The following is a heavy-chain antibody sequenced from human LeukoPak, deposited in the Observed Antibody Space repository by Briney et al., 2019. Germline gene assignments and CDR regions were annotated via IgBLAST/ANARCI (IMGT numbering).Heavy chain of an antibody. J-gene: IGHJ5*02. D-gene: IGHD5-18*01. CDR1: GYIFAGYY. V-gene: IGHV1-2*02. CDR2: INPDSGGT. CDR3: ARDFRAAMVSDWFDP. Sequence: ASVKVSCKTSGYIFAGYYMHWVRQAPGQGLEWMGWINPDSGGTKYVQKFQGRVTMTRDTSISTAYMELSRLRSDDTAVYYCARDFRAAMVSDWFDPWGQGTLVTVSS.